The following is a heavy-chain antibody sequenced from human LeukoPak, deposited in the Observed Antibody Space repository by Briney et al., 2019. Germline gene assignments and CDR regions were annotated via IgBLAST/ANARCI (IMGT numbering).Heavy chain of an antibody. V-gene: IGHV3-30*18. CDR3: AKLGGGYSYGYSGEVTDY. CDR1: GFTFSSYG. D-gene: IGHD5-18*01. Sequence: GRSLRLSCAASGFTFSSYGIHWVRQAPGKVLEWVAVISYDGSNKYYADSVKGRFTISRDNSKNTLYLQMNSLRAEDTAVYYCAKLGGGYSYGYSGEVTDYWGQGTLVTVSS. J-gene: IGHJ4*02. CDR2: ISYDGSNK.